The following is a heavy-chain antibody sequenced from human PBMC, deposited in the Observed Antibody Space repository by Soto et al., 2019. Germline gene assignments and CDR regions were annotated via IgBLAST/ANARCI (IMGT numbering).Heavy chain of an antibody. Sequence: PSETLSLTCTVSGGSISSYYWSWIRQPPGKGLEWIGSIYYSGTSSYNPSLESRVTMSVDTSKKQLSLRLRSVTATDTAVYYCARDKITGLFDYWGQGTLVTVPQ. V-gene: IGHV4-59*04. CDR1: GGSISSYY. J-gene: IGHJ4*02. CDR3: ARDKITGLFDY. CDR2: IYYSGTS. D-gene: IGHD2-8*02.